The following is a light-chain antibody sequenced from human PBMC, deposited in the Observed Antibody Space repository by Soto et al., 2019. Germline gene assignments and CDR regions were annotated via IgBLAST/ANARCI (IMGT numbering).Light chain of an antibody. J-gene: IGKJ4*01. Sequence: DIQMTQSPSSLSASVGDRVTITCQASQDISNYLNWYQQKPGKAPKLLIYDASNLETGVPSRFRGGGSGIDFTFTISSLQPKDIATYDCQQYDNLLTLTFGGGTKVEIK. CDR3: QQYDNLLTLT. CDR1: QDISNY. V-gene: IGKV1-33*01. CDR2: DAS.